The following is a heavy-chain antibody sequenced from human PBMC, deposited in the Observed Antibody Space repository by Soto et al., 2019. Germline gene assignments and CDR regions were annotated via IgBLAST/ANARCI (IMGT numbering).Heavy chain of an antibody. J-gene: IGHJ4*02. CDR3: ARQIYDSDTGPNFQYYFDS. Sequence: PGESLKITCKGSGYSFAGYWITWVRQKPGKGLEWMGRIDPSDSQTYYSPSFRGHVTISATKSITTVFLQWSSLRASDTAMYYCARQIYDSDTGPNFQYYFDSWGQGTPVTVSS. D-gene: IGHD3-22*01. V-gene: IGHV5-10-1*01. CDR2: IDPSDSQT. CDR1: GYSFAGYW.